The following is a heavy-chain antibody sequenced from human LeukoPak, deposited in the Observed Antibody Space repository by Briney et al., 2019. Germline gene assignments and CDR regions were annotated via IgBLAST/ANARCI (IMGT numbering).Heavy chain of an antibody. V-gene: IGHV4-59*01. CDR3: ARGRGYSGYDLDWYFDL. Sequence: SETLSLTCTVDSISNYYWTWIRQPPGKGLEWIGYIYWTGGTNYNPSLQSRVTMSVDTSKNHFSLRLRSVTAADTAVYYCARGRGYSGYDLDWYFDLWGRGTLDTVSS. D-gene: IGHD5-12*01. J-gene: IGHJ2*01. CDR1: DSISNYY. CDR2: IYWTGGT.